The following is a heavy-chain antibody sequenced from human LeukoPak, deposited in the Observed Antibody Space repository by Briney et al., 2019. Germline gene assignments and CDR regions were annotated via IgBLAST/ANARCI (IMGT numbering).Heavy chain of an antibody. V-gene: IGHV4-4*07. CDR1: GGSISSYY. J-gene: IGHJ6*03. Sequence: SETLSLTCIVSGGSISSYYWSWIRQPAGKGLEWIGRIYTSGSTNYNPSLKSRVTISVDKSKNQFSLKLSSVTAADTAVYYCARDRLAAGSPYYYYYMDVWGKGTTVTVSS. CDR3: ARDRLAAGSPYYYYYMDV. CDR2: IYTSGST. D-gene: IGHD6-13*01.